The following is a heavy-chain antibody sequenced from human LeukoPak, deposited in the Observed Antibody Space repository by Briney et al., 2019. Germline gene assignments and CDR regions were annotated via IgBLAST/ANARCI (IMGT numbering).Heavy chain of an antibody. CDR3: ARWGWEPDYFDY. V-gene: IGHV4-61*02. Sequence: PSQTLSLTCTVSGGSISSGSYYWSWIRQPAGKGLEWIGRIYTSGSTNYNPSLKSRVTISEDTSKNQFSLTVGSAAASDTAGDYCARWGWEPDYFDYWGQGTLVIVSS. D-gene: IGHD1-26*01. CDR2: IYTSGST. J-gene: IGHJ4*02. CDR1: GGSISSGSYY.